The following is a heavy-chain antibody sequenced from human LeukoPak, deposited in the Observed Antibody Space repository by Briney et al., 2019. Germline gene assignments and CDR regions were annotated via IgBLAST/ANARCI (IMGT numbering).Heavy chain of an antibody. Sequence: GGSLRLSCAASGFTFSSYAMHWVRQAPGKGLEWVAVISYDGSNKYYADSVKGRFTISRDNSKNTLYLQMNSLRAEDTAVFYCARASTNYGGYFDYWGQGTLVTVSS. CDR1: GFTFSSYA. J-gene: IGHJ4*02. D-gene: IGHD2-8*01. CDR2: ISYDGSNK. V-gene: IGHV3-30-3*01. CDR3: ARASTNYGGYFDY.